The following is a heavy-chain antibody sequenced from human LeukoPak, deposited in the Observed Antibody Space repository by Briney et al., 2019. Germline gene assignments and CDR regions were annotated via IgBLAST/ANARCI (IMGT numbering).Heavy chain of an antibody. CDR1: GGSISSYY. D-gene: IGHD1-7*01. CDR3: ARSGYNWNYGNRFCFDY. CDR2: IYYSGST. Sequence: KPSETLSLTCTVSGGSISSYYWSWIRQPPGKGLEWIGYIYYSGSTNYNPSLKSRVTISVDTSKNQFSLKLSSVTAADTAVYYCARSGYNWNYGNRFCFDYWGQGTLVTVSS. J-gene: IGHJ4*02. V-gene: IGHV4-59*01.